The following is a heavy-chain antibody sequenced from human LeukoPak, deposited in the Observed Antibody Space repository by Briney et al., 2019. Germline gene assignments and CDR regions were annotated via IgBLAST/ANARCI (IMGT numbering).Heavy chain of an antibody. CDR3: ARDLGDCSSTSCPSG. Sequence: ASVNVSRKASGYTFTGCYMHWVRQAPGQGLEWMGWINPNSGGTNYAQKFQGRVTMTRDTPISTAYMELSRLRSDDTAVYYCARDLGDCSSTSCPSGWGQGTLVTVSS. CDR2: INPNSGGT. J-gene: IGHJ4*02. D-gene: IGHD2-2*01. V-gene: IGHV1-2*02. CDR1: GYTFTGCY.